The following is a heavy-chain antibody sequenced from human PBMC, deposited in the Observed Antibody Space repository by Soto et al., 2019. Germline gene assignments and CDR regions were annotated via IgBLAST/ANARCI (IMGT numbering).Heavy chain of an antibody. V-gene: IGHV3-33*01. CDR1: GFTFSSYG. CDR3: ARGGIFGVVIYYYGMDV. J-gene: IGHJ6*02. CDR2: IWYDGSNK. Sequence: PGGSLRLSCAASGFTFSSYGMHWVRQAPGKGLEWVAVIWYDGSNKYYADSVKGRFTISRDNSKNTLYLQMNSLRAEDTAVYHCARGGIFGVVIYYYGMDVWGQGTTVTVSS. D-gene: IGHD3-3*01.